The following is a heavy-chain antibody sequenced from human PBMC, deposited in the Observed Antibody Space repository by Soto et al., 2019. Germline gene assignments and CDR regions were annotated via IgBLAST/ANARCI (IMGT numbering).Heavy chain of an antibody. V-gene: IGHV4-34*01. CDR1: GGSFSGYY. Sequence: TSETLSLTCAVYGGSFSGYYWSWIRQPPGKGLEWIGEINHSGSTNYNPSLKSRVTISVDTSKNQFSLKLSSVTAADTAVYYCARGLGTRECSYGYYYYYVMDVWGQGATVSVSS. CDR2: INHSGST. D-gene: IGHD5-18*01. J-gene: IGHJ6*02. CDR3: ARGLGTRECSYGYYYYYVMDV.